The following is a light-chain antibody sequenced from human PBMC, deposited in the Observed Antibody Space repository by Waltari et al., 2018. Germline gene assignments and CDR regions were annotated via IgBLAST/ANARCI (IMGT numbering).Light chain of an antibody. CDR2: WAS. CDR1: QSVLYSSNNKNY. J-gene: IGKJ2*01. Sequence: DIVMTQSPDSLAVSLGERATINCKSSQSVLYSSNNKNYLAWYQHKPGQPPKLLIYWASTRESGVPDRFSGSGSGTDFTLTISSLQAEDVAVYYCQEYYGTPPDTFGQGTKLEIK. V-gene: IGKV4-1*01. CDR3: QEYYGTPPDT.